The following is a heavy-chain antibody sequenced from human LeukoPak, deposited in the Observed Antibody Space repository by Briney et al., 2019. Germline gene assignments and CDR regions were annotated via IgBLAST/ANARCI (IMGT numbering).Heavy chain of an antibody. D-gene: IGHD4-17*01. Sequence: ASVKVSCKASGYKASGYTFTDYYIHWVRQAPGQGLEWMGWINPNSGVTNYAQKFHGRVTMTRDTSISTAYMEMSRLTSDDSAVYYCARAGTTVTNFDYWGQGTLVTVSS. CDR3: ARAGTTVTNFDY. CDR2: INPNSGVT. V-gene: IGHV1-2*02. J-gene: IGHJ4*02. CDR1: GYTFTDYY.